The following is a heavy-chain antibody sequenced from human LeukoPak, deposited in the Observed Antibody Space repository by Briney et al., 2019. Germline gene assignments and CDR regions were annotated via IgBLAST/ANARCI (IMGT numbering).Heavy chain of an antibody. CDR3: AKDKAYYYGSGSYFGY. J-gene: IGHJ4*02. Sequence: GGSLRLSCAASGFTFSGYAMSWVRQAPGKGLEWVSAISDSGGSTYYADSVKGRFTISRDNSKNTLCLQMNSLRAEDTAVYYCAKDKAYYYGSGSYFGYWGQGTLVTVSS. CDR2: ISDSGGST. D-gene: IGHD3-10*01. V-gene: IGHV3-23*01. CDR1: GFTFSGYA.